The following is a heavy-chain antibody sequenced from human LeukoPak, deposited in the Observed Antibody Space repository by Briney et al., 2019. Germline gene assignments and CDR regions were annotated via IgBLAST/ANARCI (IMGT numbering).Heavy chain of an antibody. D-gene: IGHD6-19*01. J-gene: IGHJ4*02. CDR3: ARDHPYSSGWLALGYFDY. Sequence: GGSLSLSCAASGFTFSSYGMHGVRPAPGKGLEGVVVISYDGSNKYYADSVKGQFSISRDNSKNTLYLQMNSLRAEDTAVYYCARDHPYSSGWLALGYFDYWGQGTLVTVSS. CDR1: GFTFSSYG. CDR2: ISYDGSNK. V-gene: IGHV3-30*03.